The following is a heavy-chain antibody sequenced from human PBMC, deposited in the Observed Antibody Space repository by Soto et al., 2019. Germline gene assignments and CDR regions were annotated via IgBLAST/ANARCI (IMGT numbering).Heavy chain of an antibody. CDR1: GFTFSSYG. CDR2: ISYDGSNK. V-gene: IGHV3-30*18. J-gene: IGHJ4*02. CDR3: AKDLNSGWSDY. D-gene: IGHD6-19*01. Sequence: GGSLRLSCAASGFTFSSYGMHWVRQAPGKGLEWVAVISYDGSNKYYADSVKGRFTISRDNSKNTLYLQMNSLRAEDTAVYYCAKDLNSGWSDYWGQGTLVTVSS.